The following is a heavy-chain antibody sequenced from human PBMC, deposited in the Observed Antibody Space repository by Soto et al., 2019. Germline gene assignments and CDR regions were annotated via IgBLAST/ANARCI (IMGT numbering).Heavy chain of an antibody. Sequence: PSETLSLTCAVYGGSFSGFYGSWFRQPPGRGLEWIGEISQSGSTNSNPSLKSRVTISVDTSKNQFSLRLSSVTAADTAVYYCATESVLLWFGEPKYVMAAWAQGTTVTVSS. CDR1: GGSFSGFY. J-gene: IGHJ6*02. D-gene: IGHD3-10*01. V-gene: IGHV4-34*01. CDR3: ATESVLLWFGEPKYVMAA. CDR2: ISQSGST.